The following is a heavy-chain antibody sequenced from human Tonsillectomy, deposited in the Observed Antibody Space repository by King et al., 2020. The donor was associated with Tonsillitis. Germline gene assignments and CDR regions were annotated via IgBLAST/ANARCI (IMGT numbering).Heavy chain of an antibody. Sequence: VQLQESGPGLVKPSETLSLTCTVSGGSIGSYYWSWIRQPPGKGLEWIGYIYYTGSTDYNPSLKSRVTISVDTSKNQFSLNLSSVTAAETAMYYCARSVYYYDSSGYLYAFDIWGQGTMVTVSS. J-gene: IGHJ3*02. D-gene: IGHD3-22*01. CDR2: IYYTGST. CDR3: ARSVYYYDSSGYLYAFDI. V-gene: IGHV4-59*01. CDR1: GGSIGSYY.